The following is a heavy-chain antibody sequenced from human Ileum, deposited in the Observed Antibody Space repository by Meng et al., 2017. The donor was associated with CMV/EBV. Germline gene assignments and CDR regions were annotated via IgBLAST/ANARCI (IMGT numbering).Heavy chain of an antibody. CDR1: GYSFTSYW. CDR2: IYPGDSDT. D-gene: IGHD6-13*01. CDR3: ASPSTIAAYDAFDI. J-gene: IGHJ3*02. V-gene: IGHV5-51*01. Sequence: GESLKISCKGSGYSFTSYWIGWVRQMPGKGLEWMGIIYPGDSDTRYSPFFQGQVTISGDKSISTAYLQWSSLRASDTALYFCASPSTIAAYDAFDIWGQGTMVTVSS.